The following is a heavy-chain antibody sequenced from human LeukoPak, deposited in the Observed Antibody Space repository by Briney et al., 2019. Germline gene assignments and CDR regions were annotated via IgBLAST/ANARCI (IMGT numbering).Heavy chain of an antibody. CDR3: ARDQENCSGGSCYPNWFDP. V-gene: IGHV4-4*07. CDR1: GGSISSYY. J-gene: IGHJ5*02. CDR2: IYTSGST. D-gene: IGHD2-15*01. Sequence: SETLSLTCTVSGGSISSYYWSGIRQPAGKGLEWIGRIYTSGSTNYNPSLKSRVTNSVDTSKNQFSLKLSSVTASDTAVYYCARDQENCSGGSCYPNWFDPWGQGALVTVSS.